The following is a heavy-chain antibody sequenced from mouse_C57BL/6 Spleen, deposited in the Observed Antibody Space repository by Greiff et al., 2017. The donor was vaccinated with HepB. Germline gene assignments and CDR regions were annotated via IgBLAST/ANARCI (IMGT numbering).Heavy chain of an antibody. CDR3: GRSDGYYYFDY. CDR2: IHPNSGST. V-gene: IGHV1-64*01. CDR1: GYTFTSYW. D-gene: IGHD2-3*01. Sequence: VQLQQPGAELVKPGASVKLSCKASGYTFTSYWMHWVKQRPGQGLEWIGMIHPNSGSTNYNEKFKSKATLTVDKSSSTAYMQLSSLTSEDSAVDYCGRSDGYYYFDYSGQGTTLTVSS. J-gene: IGHJ2*01.